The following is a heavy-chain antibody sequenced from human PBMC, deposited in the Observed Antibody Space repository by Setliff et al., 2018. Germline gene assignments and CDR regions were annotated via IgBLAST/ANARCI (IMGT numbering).Heavy chain of an antibody. J-gene: IGHJ6*03. D-gene: IGHD3-10*01. Sequence: SETLSLTCTVSGGSIINNNYYWGWIRQPPGKGLEGIGTIYYSGTTYYNPSLKSRVTISIDTSKTPFSLNLNSVTAADTAVYYCARHVGTRSRGYNYYYYFMDVWGKGTTVTVSS. CDR3: ARHVGTRSRGYNYYYYFMDV. V-gene: IGHV4-39*01. CDR2: IYYSGTT. CDR1: GGSIINNNYY.